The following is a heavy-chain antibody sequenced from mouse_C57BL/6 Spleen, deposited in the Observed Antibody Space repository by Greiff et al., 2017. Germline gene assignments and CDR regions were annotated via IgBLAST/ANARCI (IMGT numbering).Heavy chain of an antibody. CDR3: ARHRGTAQATWAVYFDY. V-gene: IGHV5-6*02. CDR2: ISSGGSYT. D-gene: IGHD3-2*02. J-gene: IGHJ2*01. Sequence: EVKLVESGGDLVKPGGSLKLSCAASGFTFSSYGMSWVRQTPDKRLEWVATISSGGSYTYYPDSVKGRFTYAKDNAKNTLYLQMSSLKSEDTAMYYCARHRGTAQATWAVYFDYWGQGTTLTVSS. CDR1: GFTFSSYG.